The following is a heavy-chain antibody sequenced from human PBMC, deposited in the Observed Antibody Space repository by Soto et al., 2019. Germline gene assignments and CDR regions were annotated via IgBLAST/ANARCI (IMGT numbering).Heavy chain of an antibody. J-gene: IGHJ4*02. CDR3: ARQARYYDSSGLYYFDY. V-gene: IGHV4-61*08. D-gene: IGHD3-22*01. Sequence: SETLSLTCAVSGGSISSGGYSWSWIRQPPGKGLEWIGYIYYSGSTNYNPSLKSRVTISVDTSKNQFSLKLSSVTAADTAVYYCARQARYYDSSGLYYFDYWGQGTLVTVSS. CDR2: IYYSGST. CDR1: GGSISSGGYS.